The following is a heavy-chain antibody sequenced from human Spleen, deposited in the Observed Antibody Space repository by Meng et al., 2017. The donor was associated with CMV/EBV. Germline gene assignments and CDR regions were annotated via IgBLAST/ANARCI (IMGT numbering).Heavy chain of an antibody. CDR3: ARRLGYCSSTSCFFDY. D-gene: IGHD2-2*01. CDR2: INHSGST. J-gene: IGHJ4*02. CDR1: GGSFSGYY. V-gene: IGHV4-34*01. Sequence: YGGSFSGYYGSWIRQPPGKGLEWIGEINHSGSTNYNPSLKSRVTRSVDTSKNQFSLKLSSVTAADTAVYYCARRLGYCSSTSCFFDYWGQGTLVTVSS.